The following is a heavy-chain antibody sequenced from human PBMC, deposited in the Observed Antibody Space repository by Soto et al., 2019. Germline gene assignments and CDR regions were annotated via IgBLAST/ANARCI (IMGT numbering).Heavy chain of an antibody. V-gene: IGHV3-48*02. CDR3: ARSEGYTSGFDY. D-gene: IGHD6-19*01. CDR2: ISTGSSAI. J-gene: IGHJ4*02. CDR1: GFTFSSYR. Sequence: GGSLRLSCAASGFTFSSYRMNWVRQAPGKGLEWLSYISTGSSAIYYADSVKGRFTIPRDNAKNSLYLQMNSLRDEDTAVYYCARSEGYTSGFDYWGQGTLVTV.